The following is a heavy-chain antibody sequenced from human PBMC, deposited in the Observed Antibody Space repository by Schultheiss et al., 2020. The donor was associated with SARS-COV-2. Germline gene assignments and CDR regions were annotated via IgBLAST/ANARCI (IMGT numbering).Heavy chain of an antibody. Sequence: SETLSLTCAVYGGSFSGYYWSWIRQPPGKGLEWIGEINHSGSTNYNPSLKSRVTISLDTSKNQFSLKLSSVTAADTAVYYCARSEWELGAFDIWGQGTMVTVSS. V-gene: IGHV4-34*01. D-gene: IGHD1-26*01. CDR1: GGSFSGYY. CDR2: INHSGST. J-gene: IGHJ3*02. CDR3: ARSEWELGAFDI.